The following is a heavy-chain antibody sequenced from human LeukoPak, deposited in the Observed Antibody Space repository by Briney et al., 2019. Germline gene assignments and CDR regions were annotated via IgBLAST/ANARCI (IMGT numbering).Heavy chain of an antibody. D-gene: IGHD4-17*01. CDR3: ARGTTVIQTLDY. CDR1: GYTFTGYY. Sequence: ASVKVSCKASGYTFTGYYMHWVRQAPGQGLEWMGWINPKSGGTNYAEKFQGRVTMTRDTSISTAYMELSSLRSDDTAVYYCARGTTVIQTLDYWGQGTLVTVSS. V-gene: IGHV1-2*02. J-gene: IGHJ4*02. CDR2: INPKSGGT.